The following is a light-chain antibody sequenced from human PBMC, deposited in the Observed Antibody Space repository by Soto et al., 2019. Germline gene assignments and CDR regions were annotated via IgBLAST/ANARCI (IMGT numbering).Light chain of an antibody. CDR2: DAS. CDR1: QSVSTY. CDR3: QHRSNWPRT. V-gene: IGKV3-11*01. Sequence: EIVLTQSPATLSLSPGERATLSCRASQSVSTYLAWYQQKPGQAPRLLIYDASNRATGIPARFSGSGSGTDFTLTIRRLEPEDFAVYYCQHRSNWPRTFGQGTKLEIK. J-gene: IGKJ2*01.